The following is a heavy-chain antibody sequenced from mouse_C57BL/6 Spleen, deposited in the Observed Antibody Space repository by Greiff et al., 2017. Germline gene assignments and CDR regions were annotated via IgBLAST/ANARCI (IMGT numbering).Heavy chain of an antibody. Sequence: QVQLQQSGAELMKPGASVKLSCKATGYTFTGYWIEWVKQRPGHGLEWIGEILPGSGSTNYNEKFKGKATFTADPSSNTAYLQLRRLTTEASAIYYCARSDYYGSSYGFAYWGQGTLVTVSA. D-gene: IGHD1-1*01. V-gene: IGHV1-9*01. J-gene: IGHJ3*01. CDR2: ILPGSGST. CDR1: GYTFTGYW. CDR3: ARSDYYGSSYGFAY.